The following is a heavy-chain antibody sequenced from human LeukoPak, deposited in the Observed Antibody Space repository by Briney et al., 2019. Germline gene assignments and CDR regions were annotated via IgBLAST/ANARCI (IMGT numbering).Heavy chain of an antibody. Sequence: AGGSLRLSCAASGFTFSSSGMHWVRQAPGKGLEWVAVIWYDGSNKYYADSVKGRFTISRDNSKNTLYLQMNSLRAEDTAVYYCARDRNYDFWSANYGMDVWGQGTTVTVSS. CDR2: IWYDGSNK. CDR3: ARDRNYDFWSANYGMDV. J-gene: IGHJ6*02. V-gene: IGHV3-33*01. CDR1: GFTFSSSG. D-gene: IGHD3-3*01.